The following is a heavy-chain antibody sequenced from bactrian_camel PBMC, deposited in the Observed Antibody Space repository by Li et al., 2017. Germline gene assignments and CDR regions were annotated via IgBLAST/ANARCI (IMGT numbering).Heavy chain of an antibody. Sequence: HVQLVESGGDSVQAGGSLTLSCEYTENSRCLGWFRQAPGKEREGVALIDNRGNRKYADSVKDRFSISKDNDKNTLYLQMNSLKPEDTAMYYCAAEARRCLLADQWTYWGKGTQVTVS. J-gene: IGHJ7*01. V-gene: IGHV3S53*01. D-gene: IGHD2*01. CDR1: ENSRC. CDR2: IDNRGNR.